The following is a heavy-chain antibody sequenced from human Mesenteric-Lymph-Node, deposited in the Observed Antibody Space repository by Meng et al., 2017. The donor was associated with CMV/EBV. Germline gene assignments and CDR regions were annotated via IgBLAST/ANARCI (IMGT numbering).Heavy chain of an antibody. V-gene: IGHV2-5*02. CDR3: AHSSGIAAAGPFYFDY. CDR2: IYWDDDK. CDR1: GFSLSTSGVG. Sequence: QITLKESGPTLVKPTQTLTLTCTFSGFSLSTSGVGVGWIRQPRGKALEWLALIYWDDDKRYSPSLKSRLTITKDTSKNQVVLTMTNMDPVDTATYYCAHSSGIAAAGPFYFDYWGQGTLVTVSS. J-gene: IGHJ4*02. D-gene: IGHD6-13*01.